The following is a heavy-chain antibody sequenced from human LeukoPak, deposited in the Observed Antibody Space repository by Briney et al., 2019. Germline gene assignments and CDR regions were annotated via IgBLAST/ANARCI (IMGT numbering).Heavy chain of an antibody. Sequence: GESLRLSCAASGFTFSSYSMNWVRQAPGQGLKWVSAISGSGGSTYYADSVKGRFTISRDNSKNTLYLQMNSLRAEDTAVYYCARRCTNGVCYNYWGQGTLVTVSS. CDR3: ARRCTNGVCYNY. V-gene: IGHV3-23*01. D-gene: IGHD2-8*01. CDR1: GFTFSSYS. CDR2: ISGSGGST. J-gene: IGHJ4*02.